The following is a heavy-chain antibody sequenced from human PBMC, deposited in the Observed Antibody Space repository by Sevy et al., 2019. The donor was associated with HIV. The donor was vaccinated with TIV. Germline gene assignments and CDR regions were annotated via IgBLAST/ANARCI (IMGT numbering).Heavy chain of an antibody. CDR1: GGSISSTTYY. J-gene: IGHJ4*02. CDR3: ARHGGIAVATLDY. CDR2: IYYSGST. V-gene: IGHV4-39*01. Sequence: SETLSLTCTVSGGSISSTTYYWGWIRQPPGKGLEWIASIYYSGSTYYNVSLESRVTISVDMSGNQFSLRLSSVTAAETAVYYCARHGGIAVATLDYWGQGTLVTVSS. D-gene: IGHD6-19*01.